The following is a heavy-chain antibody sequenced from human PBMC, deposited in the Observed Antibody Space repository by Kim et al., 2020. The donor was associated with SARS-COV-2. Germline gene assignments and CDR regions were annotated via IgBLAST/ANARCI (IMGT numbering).Heavy chain of an antibody. J-gene: IGHJ2*01. CDR1: GGSISSSSYY. V-gene: IGHV4-39*01. Sequence: SETLSLTCTVSGGSISSSSYYWGWIRQPPGKGLEWIGSIYYSGSTYYNPSLKSRVTISVDTSKNQFSLKLSSVTAADTAVYYCARRIRLAYCGGDCYSGYFDLWGRGTLVTVSS. CDR3: ARRIRLAYCGGDCYSGYFDL. CDR2: IYYSGST. D-gene: IGHD2-21*02.